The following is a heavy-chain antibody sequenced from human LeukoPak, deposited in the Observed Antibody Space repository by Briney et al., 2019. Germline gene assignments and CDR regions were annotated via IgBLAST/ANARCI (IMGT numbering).Heavy chain of an antibody. V-gene: IGHV3-23*01. CDR3: AREYKAKDAFDI. J-gene: IGHJ3*02. Sequence: GGTLRLSCAASGFTFSSYGMSWVRQAPGKGLEWVSAISGSGSSTYYAASVKGRFTISRDNSKNTLYLQMNSLRAEDTAVYYCAREYKAKDAFDIWGQGTMVTVSS. CDR1: GFTFSSYG. CDR2: ISGSGSST. D-gene: IGHD1-14*01.